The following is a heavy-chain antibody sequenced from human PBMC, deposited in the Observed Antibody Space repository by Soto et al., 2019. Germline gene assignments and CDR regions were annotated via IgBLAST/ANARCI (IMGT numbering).Heavy chain of an antibody. CDR3: ARDDEIVVVDYYYYGMDV. V-gene: IGHV3-33*01. D-gene: IGHD3-22*01. Sequence: PGGSLRLSCAASGFTFSSYGMHWVRQAPGKGLEWVAVIWYDGSNKYYADSVKGRFTISRDNSKNTLYLQMNSLRAEDTAVYYCARDDEIVVVDYYYYGMDVWGQGTTVTVSS. CDR1: GFTFSSYG. CDR2: IWYDGSNK. J-gene: IGHJ6*02.